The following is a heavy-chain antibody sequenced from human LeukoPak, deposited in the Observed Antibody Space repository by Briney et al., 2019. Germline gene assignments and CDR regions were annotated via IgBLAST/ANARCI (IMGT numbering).Heavy chain of an antibody. V-gene: IGHV3-30*18. CDR2: ISYDGSNK. Sequence: GGSLRLSCAASGFTFSSYGMHWVRQAPGKGLEWVAVISYDGSNKYYVDSVKGRFTISRDNSKNTLYLQMNSLRAEDTAVYYCAKDRSVGTFDYWGQGTLVTVSS. CDR3: AKDRSVGTFDY. CDR1: GFTFSSYG. D-gene: IGHD4-23*01. J-gene: IGHJ4*02.